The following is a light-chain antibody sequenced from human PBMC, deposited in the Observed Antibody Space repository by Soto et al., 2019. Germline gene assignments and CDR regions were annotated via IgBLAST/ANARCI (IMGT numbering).Light chain of an antibody. V-gene: IGLV2-14*01. CDR3: SSYTSSSTPYV. CDR1: RSDVGGYNY. CDR2: EVS. J-gene: IGLJ1*01. Sequence: QSALTQPASVSGSPGQSITISCTGTRSDVGGYNYVSWYQQHPGKAPKLMIYEVSNRPSGVSNRFSGSKSGNTASLTISGLQAEDEADYYCSSYTSSSTPYVFGPGTKVTVL.